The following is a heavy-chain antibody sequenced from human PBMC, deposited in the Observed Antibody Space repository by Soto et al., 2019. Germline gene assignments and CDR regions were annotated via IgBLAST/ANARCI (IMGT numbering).Heavy chain of an antibody. CDR1: GGSISSYY. J-gene: IGHJ5*02. CDR3: ATRPPQIVVTLLPFPS. V-gene: IGHV4-59*12. D-gene: IGHD2-15*01. Sequence: SETLSLTCTVAGGSISSYYWTWVRKPPGKGLEWIGEVYHSGSTRYNPSLKGRVTISVDKPNNQFSLKLTSMTGADTAVYYCATRPPQIVVTLLPFPSWGQGTPVTVSS. CDR2: VYHSGST.